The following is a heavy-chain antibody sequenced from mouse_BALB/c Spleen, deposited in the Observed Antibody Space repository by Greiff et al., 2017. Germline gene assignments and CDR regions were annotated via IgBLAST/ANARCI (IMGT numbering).Heavy chain of an antibody. CDR3: TRTSYGHFDY. CDR2: IRLKSNNYAT. Sequence: EVKLMESGGGLVQPGGSMKLSCVASGFTFSNYWMNWVRQSPEKGLEWVAEIRLKSNNYATHYAESVKGRFTISRDDSKSSVYLQMNNLRAEDTGIYYCTRTSYGHFDYWGQGTTLTVSS. J-gene: IGHJ2*01. V-gene: IGHV6-6*02. CDR1: GFTFSNYW. D-gene: IGHD2-10*02.